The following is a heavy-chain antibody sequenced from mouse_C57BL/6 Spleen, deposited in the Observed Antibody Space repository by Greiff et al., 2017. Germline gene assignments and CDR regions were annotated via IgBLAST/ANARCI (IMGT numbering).Heavy chain of an antibody. V-gene: IGHV2-6*01. J-gene: IGHJ3*01. CDR2: IWGVGST. CDR1: GFSLTSYG. D-gene: IGHD3-3*01. Sequence: VKVVESGPGLVAPSQSLSLTCTVSGFSLTSYGVDLVRQSPGKGLEWLGVIWGVGSTNYNSALKSRLSRSKDNSKSQVFLKRNSLQTDDTAMYYCASRGPGTGAWFAYWGQGTLVTVSA. CDR3: ASRGPGTGAWFAY.